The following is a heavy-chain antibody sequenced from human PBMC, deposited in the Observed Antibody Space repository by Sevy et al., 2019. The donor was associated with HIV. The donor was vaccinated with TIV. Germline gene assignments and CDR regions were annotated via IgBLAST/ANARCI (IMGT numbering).Heavy chain of an antibody. V-gene: IGHV1-3*01. Sequence: ASVKVSCKASGYTFTSYAMHWVRQAPGQRLEWMGWINAGNGNTKYSQKFQGRVTITRDTSASTAYMELSSLRSEDTAVYYCARDRGYSNWFDPWGQGTLVTVSS. CDR3: ARDRGYSNWFDP. J-gene: IGHJ5*02. CDR2: INAGNGNT. D-gene: IGHD3-22*01. CDR1: GYTFTSYA.